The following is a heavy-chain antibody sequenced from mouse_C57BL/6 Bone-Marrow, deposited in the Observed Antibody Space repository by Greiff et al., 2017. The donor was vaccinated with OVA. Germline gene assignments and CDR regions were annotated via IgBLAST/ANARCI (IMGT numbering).Heavy chain of an antibody. CDR3: ASSLCGFAY. J-gene: IGHJ3*01. D-gene: IGHD1-1*01. CDR2: INPNNGGT. Sequence: VQLQQSGPELVKPGASVKISCKASGYTFTDYYMNWVKQSHGKSLEWIGDINPNNGGTSYNQKFKGKATLTVDKSSSTAYMELRSLTSEDSAVYYCASSLCGFAYWGQGTLVTVSA. V-gene: IGHV1-26*01. CDR1: GYTFTDYY.